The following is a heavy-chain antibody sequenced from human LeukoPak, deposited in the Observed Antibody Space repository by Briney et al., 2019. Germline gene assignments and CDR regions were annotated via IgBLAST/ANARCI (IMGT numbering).Heavy chain of an antibody. V-gene: IGHV3-30-3*01. CDR2: ISYNGYNK. Sequence: GRSLRLSCAASGFTFSSYAMHWVRQAPGKGLEWVAVISYNGYNKYYADSVKGRFTISRDNSKNTLDLQMNSLRAEDTAVYYCARDLIMMLVVPTGIDYWGQGNLVTVSS. CDR1: GFTFSSYA. CDR3: ARDLIMMLVVPTGIDY. J-gene: IGHJ4*02. D-gene: IGHD3-22*01.